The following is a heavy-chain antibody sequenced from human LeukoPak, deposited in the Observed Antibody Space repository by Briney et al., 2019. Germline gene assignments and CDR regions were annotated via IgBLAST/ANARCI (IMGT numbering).Heavy chain of an antibody. V-gene: IGHV1-46*01. CDR1: GYTFTSYY. J-gene: IGHJ4*02. Sequence: ASLKVSCKAPGYTFTSYYMHWVRQAPVQGLEWMGIIKPSGGTTRHAQRFQGRVTMTRDTSTSTVYMELSSLRSEDTAVYYCARTRGYSDYELDYWGQGTLVTVSS. CDR3: ARTRGYSDYELDY. D-gene: IGHD5-12*01. CDR2: IKPSGGTT.